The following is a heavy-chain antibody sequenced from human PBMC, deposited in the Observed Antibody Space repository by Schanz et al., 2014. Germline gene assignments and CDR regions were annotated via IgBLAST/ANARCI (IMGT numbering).Heavy chain of an antibody. D-gene: IGHD1-26*01. V-gene: IGHV3-48*01. Sequence: DVHLLESGGGLVQPGGSLRLSCAASEFTFSTDAMSWVRQAPGKGLEWVSYISSSSSTRYYADSVKGRFTISRDNAENALYLQMNSLRAEDTGLYFCARGGSGSHYRLDYWGQGTLVTVSS. CDR2: ISSSSSTR. J-gene: IGHJ4*02. CDR3: ARGGSGSHYRLDY. CDR1: EFTFSTDA.